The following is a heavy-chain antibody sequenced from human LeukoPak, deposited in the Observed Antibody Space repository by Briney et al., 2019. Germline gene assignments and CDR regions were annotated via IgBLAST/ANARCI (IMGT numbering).Heavy chain of an antibody. CDR2: IIPIFGTA. CDR1: GGTFSSYA. CDR3: ARLEYSGTEYYYYYMDV. J-gene: IGHJ6*03. Sequence: SVKVSCKASGGTFSSYAISWVRQAPGQGPEWMGGIIPIFGTANYAQKFQGRVTITADKSTSTAYMELSSLRSEDTAVYYCARLEYSGTEYYYYYMDVWGKGTTVTVSS. D-gene: IGHD1-26*01. V-gene: IGHV1-69*06.